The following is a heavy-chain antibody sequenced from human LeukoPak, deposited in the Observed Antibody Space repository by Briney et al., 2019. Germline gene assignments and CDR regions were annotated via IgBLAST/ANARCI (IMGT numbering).Heavy chain of an antibody. Sequence: SETLSLTCTVSGGSISSGDYYWSWIRQPPGKGLEWIGYIYYSGSTYYNPSLKSRVTISVDTSKNQFSLKLSSVTAADTAVYYCARSRFLEWLLSYWGQGTLVTVSS. CDR3: ARSRFLEWLLSY. V-gene: IGHV4-30-4*08. CDR2: IYYSGST. CDR1: GGSISSGDYY. J-gene: IGHJ4*02. D-gene: IGHD3-3*01.